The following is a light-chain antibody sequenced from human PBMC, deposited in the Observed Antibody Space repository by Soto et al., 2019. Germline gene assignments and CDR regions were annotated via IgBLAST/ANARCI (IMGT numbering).Light chain of an antibody. V-gene: IGKV3-11*01. CDR3: QQRSNSLT. CDR1: QSLNSH. Sequence: WPTTLSLSPGERATLSSSATQSLNSHSGCYQQQPGQVPRLLIYDTSNRATGIPARFSGSGSGTDFTLTISSLQPEDFAVYYCQQRSNSLTFGGGTNVDIK. CDR2: DTS. J-gene: IGKJ4*01.